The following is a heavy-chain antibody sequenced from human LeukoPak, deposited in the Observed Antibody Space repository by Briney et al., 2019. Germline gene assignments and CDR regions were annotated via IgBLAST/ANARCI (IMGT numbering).Heavy chain of an antibody. D-gene: IGHD5-18*01. V-gene: IGHV4-31*03. J-gene: IGHJ4*02. CDR1: GGSISSGGYY. Sequence: SQTLSLTCTVSGGSISSGGYYWHWIRQHPGKGLEWIGYISYSGSNYNPSLKSRVTISVDTSKNQFSLRLSSVTAADTAVYYCARIISGYNYANDYWGQGTLVTVSS. CDR2: ISYSGS. CDR3: ARIISGYNYANDY.